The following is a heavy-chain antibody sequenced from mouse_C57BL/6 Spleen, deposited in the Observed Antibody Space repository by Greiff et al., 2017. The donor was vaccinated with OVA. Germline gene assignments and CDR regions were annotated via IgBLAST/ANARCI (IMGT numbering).Heavy chain of an antibody. CDR2: IRNKANNHAT. CDR3: TATVVDGYFDD. CDR1: GFTFSDAW. D-gene: IGHD1-1*01. V-gene: IGHV6-6*01. Sequence: EVKLVESGGGLVQPGGSMKLSCAASGFTFSDAWMDWVRQSPEKGLEWVAEIRNKANNHATYYAESVKGRFTISRDDSKSSVYLQMNSLRAEDTGIYYCTATVVDGYFDDWGQGTTLTVSS. J-gene: IGHJ2*01.